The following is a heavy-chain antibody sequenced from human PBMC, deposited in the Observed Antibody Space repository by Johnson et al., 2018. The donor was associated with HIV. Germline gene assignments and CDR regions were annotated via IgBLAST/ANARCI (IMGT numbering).Heavy chain of an antibody. J-gene: IGHJ3*01. CDR1: GFTFSSYG. Sequence: VQLVESGGGVVQPGGSLRLSCAVSGFTFSSYGMHWVRQAPGKGLEWVAVISYDGSNKYYADSVKGRFTISRDNSKNTLYLQMNSLRAEDTALYYCAKGRMGASGSYNVWGQGTMVTVSS. CDR2: ISYDGSNK. V-gene: IGHV3-30*18. D-gene: IGHD1-26*01. CDR3: AKGRMGASGSYNV.